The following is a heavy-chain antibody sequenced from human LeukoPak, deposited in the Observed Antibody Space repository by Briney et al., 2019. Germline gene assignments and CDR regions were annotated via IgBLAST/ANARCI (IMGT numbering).Heavy chain of an antibody. D-gene: IGHD4-11*01. V-gene: IGHV4-39*02. CDR1: GDSISSSHYY. Sequence: PSETLSLTCTVSGDSISSSHYYWGWIRQSPGKGLEWIGSIYSGGETHYNPSLNSRVTIFLDTSKNRFSLNLISVTATDTAVYYCVRDYSNFVQGDWGQGTLVTVTS. CDR3: VRDYSNFVQGD. J-gene: IGHJ4*02. CDR2: IYSGGET.